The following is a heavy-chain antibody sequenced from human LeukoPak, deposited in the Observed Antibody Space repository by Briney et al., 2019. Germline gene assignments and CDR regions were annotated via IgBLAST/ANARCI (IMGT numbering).Heavy chain of an antibody. V-gene: IGHV3-49*04. D-gene: IGHD3-22*01. CDR2: IRSKAYGGTA. J-gene: IGHJ4*02. Sequence: PGGSLRLSCTASGFTFGDYAMSWVRQAPGKGLEWVGFIRSKAYGGTAEYAASVKGRFTISRDDSESIAYLQMNSLKTEDTAVYYCTRVQRYYDSSGYSYYFDYWGQGTLVTVSS. CDR3: TRVQRYYDSSGYSYYFDY. CDR1: GFTFGDYA.